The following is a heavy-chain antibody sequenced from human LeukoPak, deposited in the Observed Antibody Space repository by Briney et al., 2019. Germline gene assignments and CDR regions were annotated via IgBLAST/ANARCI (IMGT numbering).Heavy chain of an antibody. CDR1: GFTFNYHK. Sequence: GGSLRPSCAASGFTFNYHKMNWVRQAPGKGLEWLSCITTGGTTIPYADSVKGRFTISRDKAKNSLFLQMNLRREEDTALYYCASEEAGLSCFDRWGQGTLVTVSS. CDR2: ITTGGTTI. J-gene: IGHJ4*02. V-gene: IGHV3-48*02. CDR3: ASEEAGLSCFDR. D-gene: IGHD2-21*01.